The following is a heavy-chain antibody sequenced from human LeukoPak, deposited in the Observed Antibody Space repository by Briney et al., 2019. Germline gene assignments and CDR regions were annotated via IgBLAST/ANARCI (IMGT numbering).Heavy chain of an antibody. CDR2: IYYSGST. CDR1: GGSISSGDYY. Sequence: SETLSLTCTVSGGSISSGDYYWSWIRQPSGKGLEWIGYIYYSGSTYYNPSLKSRVTISVDTSKNQFSLKLSSVTAADTAVYYCARDTNYYGSGNAFDIWGQGTMVTVSS. V-gene: IGHV4-30-4*01. J-gene: IGHJ3*02. D-gene: IGHD3-10*01. CDR3: ARDTNYYGSGNAFDI.